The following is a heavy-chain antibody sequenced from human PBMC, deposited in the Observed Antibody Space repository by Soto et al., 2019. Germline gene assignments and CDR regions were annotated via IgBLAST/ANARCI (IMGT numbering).Heavy chain of an antibody. J-gene: IGHJ6*03. D-gene: IGHD3-9*01. CDR1: GFTFSNAW. CDR2: IKSKTDGGTT. Sequence: GGSLRLSCAASGFTFSNAWMSWVRQAPGKGLEWVGRIKSKTDGGTTDYAAPVKGRFTISRDDSKNTLYLQMNSLKTEDTAVYYCTTELWYYDILTGYYNISDDVSVHYYMDVWGKGTTVTVSS. V-gene: IGHV3-15*01. CDR3: TTELWYYDILTGYYNISDDVSVHYYMDV.